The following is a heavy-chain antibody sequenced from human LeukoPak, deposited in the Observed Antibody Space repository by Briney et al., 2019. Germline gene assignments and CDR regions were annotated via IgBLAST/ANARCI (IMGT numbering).Heavy chain of an antibody. CDR2: ITPYNGDT. Sequence: ASVNVSCKASGYTFIPYGITWVRQAPGQRLEGMGWITPYNGDTNYAQNLQHRVTMTTDTSTSTAYMELRSLRSDDTAVYFCARVAGVSYNYFDSWGQGTVVTVSS. J-gene: IGHJ4*02. CDR1: GYTFIPYG. CDR3: ARVAGVSYNYFDS. D-gene: IGHD1-26*01. V-gene: IGHV1-18*01.